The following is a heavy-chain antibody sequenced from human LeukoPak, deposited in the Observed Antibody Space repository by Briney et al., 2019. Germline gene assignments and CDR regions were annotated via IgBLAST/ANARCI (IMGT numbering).Heavy chain of an antibody. CDR3: ARVSLGLLRLRPFDY. CDR1: GGSFSGYY. D-gene: IGHD5/OR15-5a*01. V-gene: IGHV4-34*01. J-gene: IGHJ4*02. CDR2: INHSGST. Sequence: SETLSLTCAVYGGSFSGYYWGWIRQPPGEGLEWIGEINHSGSTNYNPSLKSRVTISVDTSKNQFSLKLSSVTAADTAVYYCARVSLGLLRLRPFDYWGQGTLVTVSS.